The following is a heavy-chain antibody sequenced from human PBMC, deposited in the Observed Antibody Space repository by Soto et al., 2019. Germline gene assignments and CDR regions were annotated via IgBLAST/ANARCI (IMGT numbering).Heavy chain of an antibody. CDR2: IYSGGST. D-gene: IGHD3-10*01. V-gene: IGHV3-66*01. CDR3: ARDIPHEIYYYGSGSPLAENYYYYYGMDV. Sequence: GGSLRLSCAASGFTVSSNYMSWVRQAPGKGLEWVSVIYSGGSTYYADSVKGRFTISRDNSKNTLYLQMNSLRAEDTAVYYCARDIPHEIYYYGSGSPLAENYYYYYGMDVWGQGTTVTVSS. J-gene: IGHJ6*02. CDR1: GFTVSSNY.